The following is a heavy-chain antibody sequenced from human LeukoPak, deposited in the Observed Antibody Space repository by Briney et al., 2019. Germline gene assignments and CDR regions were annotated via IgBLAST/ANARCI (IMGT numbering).Heavy chain of an antibody. CDR2: IYYSGST. CDR3: AREKGYGGNPGDFDY. Sequence: PSETLSLTCTVSGGSISSSSYYWGWIRQPPGKGLEWIGSIYYSGSTYYNPSLKSRVTISVDTSKNQFSLKLSSVTAADTAVYYCAREKGYGGNPGDFDYWGQGTLVTVSS. CDR1: GGSISSSSYY. V-gene: IGHV4-39*07. J-gene: IGHJ4*02. D-gene: IGHD4-23*01.